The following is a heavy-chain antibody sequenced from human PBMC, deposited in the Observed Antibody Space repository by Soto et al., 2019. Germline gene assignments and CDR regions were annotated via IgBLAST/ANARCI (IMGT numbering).Heavy chain of an antibody. CDR1: GFTFSTYA. V-gene: IGHV3-23*01. J-gene: IGHJ6*02. CDR3: AKDLRTSTNYNYGMDV. Sequence: EVQLLESGGGLVQPGGSLRLSCAASGFTFSTYAMSWVRQAPGKGLEWVSVISASGSSTFYADSVKGRFTVSRDNSRNTLYLQVISLRVEDTAVYYCAKDLRTSTNYNYGMDVWGQGTTVTVSS. CDR2: ISASGSST.